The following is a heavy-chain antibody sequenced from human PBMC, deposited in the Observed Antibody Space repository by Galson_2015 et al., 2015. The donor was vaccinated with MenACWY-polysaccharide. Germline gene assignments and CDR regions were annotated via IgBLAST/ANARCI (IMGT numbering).Heavy chain of an antibody. D-gene: IGHD6-13*01. CDR3: AREWSSSFKFDP. Sequence: TLSLTCTVSGGSISSGGYYWSWIRQHPGKGLEWIWYIYYSGTTYYNPSLKSRVIISLDTSKKQFSLKLSSVTAADTAVYYCAREWSSSFKFDPWGQGTLVTVSS. CDR2: IYYSGTT. CDR1: GGSISSGGYY. V-gene: IGHV4-31*03. J-gene: IGHJ5*02.